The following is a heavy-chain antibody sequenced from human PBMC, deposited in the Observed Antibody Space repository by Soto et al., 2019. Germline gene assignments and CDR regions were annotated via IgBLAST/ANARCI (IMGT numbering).Heavy chain of an antibody. CDR1: GFTFSSYA. D-gene: IGHD1-7*01. CDR2: IWNEGTNK. Sequence: QVQLVESGGGVVQPGRSLRLSCAASGFTFSSYAMHWVRQAPGKGLEWVAVIWNEGTNKYYADSVKGQFTISRDNSKTTLYLQMNSLSAEDTAVYDYARDNWNYVSAFDIWGQGTMVTVSS. CDR3: ARDNWNYVSAFDI. J-gene: IGHJ3*02. V-gene: IGHV3-33*01.